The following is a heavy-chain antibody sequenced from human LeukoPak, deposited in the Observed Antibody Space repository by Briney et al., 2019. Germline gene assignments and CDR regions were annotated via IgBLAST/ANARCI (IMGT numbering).Heavy chain of an antibody. J-gene: IGHJ4*02. CDR3: AKDGWARIVGAQARPRFFDY. D-gene: IGHD1-26*01. CDR2: ISGSGDST. CDR1: GFTFSIYA. V-gene: IGHV3-23*01. Sequence: GGSLRLSCAASGFTFSIYAMSWVRQAPGKGLEWVSGISGSGDSTYYADSVKGRFTISRDNSKETLYLQMNSLRAEDTAVYFCAKDGWARIVGAQARPRFFDYWGQGTLVTVSS.